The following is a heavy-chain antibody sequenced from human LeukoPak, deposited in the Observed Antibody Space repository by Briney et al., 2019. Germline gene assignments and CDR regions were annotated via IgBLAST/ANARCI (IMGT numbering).Heavy chain of an antibody. D-gene: IGHD3-10*01. V-gene: IGHV4-31*01. J-gene: IGHJ5*02. CDR2: IYYSGST. Sequence: SETLSLTCTVSGGSISSGGYYWSWIRQHPGKGLEWIGYIYYSGSTYYTPALKSQGTISVDTSKNQFSLKLSSVTAADTAVYYCARGSPYYYGSGSSLNWFDPWGQGTLVTVSS. CDR3: ARGSPYYYGSGSSLNWFDP. CDR1: GGSISSGGYY.